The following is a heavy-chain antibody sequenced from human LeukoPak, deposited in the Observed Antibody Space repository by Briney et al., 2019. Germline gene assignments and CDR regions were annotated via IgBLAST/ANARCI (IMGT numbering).Heavy chain of an antibody. D-gene: IGHD3-22*01. J-gene: IGHJ4*02. CDR1: GFTFTSYW. CDR2: IKQDGSEK. CDR3: ARGQSYYYGSSGYVDY. V-gene: IGHV3-7*01. Sequence: GGSLRLSCAASGFTFTSYWMSWVRQAPGKGLEWVANIKQDGSEKYYVDSVKGRFTISRDNAKNSLYLQMNSLRAEGTAVYYCARGQSYYYGSSGYVDYWGQGTLVTVSS.